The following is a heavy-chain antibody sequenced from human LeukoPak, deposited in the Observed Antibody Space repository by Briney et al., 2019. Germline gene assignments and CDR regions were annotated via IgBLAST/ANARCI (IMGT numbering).Heavy chain of an antibody. D-gene: IGHD2-2*02. Sequence: AETLSLSCTLSCVSLSIIRYSCAWIRQPPAEGVEWFVSMCDSGITSHNPSPKSRVTISVDTSKNQFFLNLSSVTAADTAGDYCAQHSDCVTSSCYTRYFVYWGQATLVTVSS. CDR2: MCDSGIT. CDR3: AQHSDCVTSSCYTRYFVY. J-gene: IGHJ4*02. CDR1: CVSLSIIRYS. V-gene: IGHV4-39*01.